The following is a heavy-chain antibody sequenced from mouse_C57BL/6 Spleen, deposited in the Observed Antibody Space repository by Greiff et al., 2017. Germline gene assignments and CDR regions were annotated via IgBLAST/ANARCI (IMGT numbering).Heavy chain of an antibody. D-gene: IGHD2-3*01. CDR1: GYTFTDYY. Sequence: EVQLQQSGPELVKPGASVKISCKASGYTFTDYYMNWVKQSHGKSLEWIGDINPNNGGTSYNQKFKGKATLTVDKSSSTAYMELRSLTSEDSAVYYCAVESYDGYYWGQGTTLTVSS. J-gene: IGHJ2*01. V-gene: IGHV1-26*01. CDR2: INPNNGGT. CDR3: AVESYDGYY.